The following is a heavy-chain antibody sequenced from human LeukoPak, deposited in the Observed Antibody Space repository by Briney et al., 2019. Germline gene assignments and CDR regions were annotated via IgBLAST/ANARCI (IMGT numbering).Heavy chain of an antibody. D-gene: IGHD3-9*01. CDR1: GGSTSSYY. V-gene: IGHV4-59*08. CDR3: ARRNVLTEGEAFDI. CDR2: IYDSRST. J-gene: IGHJ3*02. Sequence: SETLSLTCTVSGGSTSSYYWTWIRQPPGEGLEWIGYIYDSRSTDYNPSLNSRVTISADASKNQFSLKLNSVTAADTAVYYCARRNVLTEGEAFDIWGQGTMVTVSS.